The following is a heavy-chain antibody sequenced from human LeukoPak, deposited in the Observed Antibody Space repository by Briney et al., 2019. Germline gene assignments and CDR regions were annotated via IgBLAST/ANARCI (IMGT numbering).Heavy chain of an antibody. Sequence: SGPTLVNPTQTLTLTCTFSGFSLSTSGMCVSWIRQPPGKALEWLARIDWDDDKYYSTSLKTRLTISKDTSKNQVVLTMTNMDPVDTATYYCARIRVAVASSQGNYYYYYGMDVWGQETTVTVSS. D-gene: IGHD6-19*01. V-gene: IGHV2-70*11. J-gene: IGHJ6*02. CDR3: ARIRVAVASSQGNYYYYYGMDV. CDR1: GFSLSTSGMC. CDR2: IDWDDDK.